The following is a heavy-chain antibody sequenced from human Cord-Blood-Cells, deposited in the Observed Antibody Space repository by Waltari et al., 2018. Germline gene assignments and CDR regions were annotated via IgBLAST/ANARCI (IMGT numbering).Heavy chain of an antibody. CDR2: IKQDGSEK. J-gene: IGHJ4*02. CDR1: GFTVSSYW. Sequence: EVQLVESGGGLVQPGGSLRLSCAASGFTVSSYWMSWVRQAPGKGLEWVANIKQDGSEKYYVDSVKGRFTISRDNAKNSLYLQMNSLRAEDTAVYYCAREGIAAAGTSDYWGQGTLVTVSS. CDR3: AREGIAAAGTSDY. V-gene: IGHV3-7*01. D-gene: IGHD6-13*01.